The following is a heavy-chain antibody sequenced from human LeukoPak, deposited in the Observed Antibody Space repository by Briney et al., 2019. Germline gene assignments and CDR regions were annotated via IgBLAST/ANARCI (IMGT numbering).Heavy chain of an antibody. J-gene: IGHJ6*03. V-gene: IGHV1-69*13. CDR1: GGIFNNYA. CDR3: ARGGYYDSSGLYYYYMDV. Sequence: SVKVSCKASGGIFNNYAISWVRQAPGQGLEWMGGIIPIFGTANYVQKFQGRVTITADESTSTAYMELSSLRSEDTAVYYCARGGYYDSSGLYYYYMDVRGKGTTVTVSS. D-gene: IGHD3-22*01. CDR2: IIPIFGTA.